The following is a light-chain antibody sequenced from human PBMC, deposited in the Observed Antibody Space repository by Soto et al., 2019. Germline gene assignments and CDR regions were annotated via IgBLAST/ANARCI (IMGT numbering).Light chain of an antibody. V-gene: IGLV2-14*01. CDR1: SSDVGGYNY. CDR2: EVS. Sequence: QSALTQPASVSGSPGQSITISCTGTSSDVGGYNYVSWYQQHPGKAPKLMIYEVSNRPSGVSNRFSGSKSGNTASLTISGLQAEDEADYYCSSYTSSSTPGVVFGGGTKLPS. CDR3: SSYTSSSTPGVV. J-gene: IGLJ2*01.